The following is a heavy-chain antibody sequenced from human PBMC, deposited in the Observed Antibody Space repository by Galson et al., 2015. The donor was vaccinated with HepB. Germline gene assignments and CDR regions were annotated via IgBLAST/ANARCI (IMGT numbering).Heavy chain of an antibody. J-gene: IGHJ6*02. CDR3: ARESPIPLDYYYYAMDV. V-gene: IGHV3-69-1*01. CDR1: GFKVSAYS. CDR2: ISTRNTI. Sequence: SLRLSCAASGFKVSAYSLSWVRQAPGQGLEWIAHISTRNTIYYADSVKGRFTISRDEAENSLSLQMNSLGVDDSAVYYCARESPIPLDYYYYAMDVWGLGTTVAVS. D-gene: IGHD3-16*01.